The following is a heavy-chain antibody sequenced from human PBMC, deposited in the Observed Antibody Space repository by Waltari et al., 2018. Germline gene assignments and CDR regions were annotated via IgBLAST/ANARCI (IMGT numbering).Heavy chain of an antibody. Sequence: EEQLVASGGGLVQPGDSLRLSCAASGFTYSNHWMHLVRHAPGKGLVWVSRINGDGSTSNYADSVKGRFTISRDNTKKTLYLQMKRLRVEDTAVYYCARLAPKTYRSPVPGRDYYYGLDVWGQGTTVTVSS. CDR2: INGDGSTS. CDR3: ARLAPKTYRSPVPGRDYYYGLDV. CDR1: GFTYSNHW. V-gene: IGHV3-74*01. J-gene: IGHJ6*02. D-gene: IGHD6-13*01.